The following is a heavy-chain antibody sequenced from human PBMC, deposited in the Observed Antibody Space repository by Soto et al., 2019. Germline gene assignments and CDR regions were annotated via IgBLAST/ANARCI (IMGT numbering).Heavy chain of an antibody. D-gene: IGHD3-10*01. V-gene: IGHV6-1*01. CDR3: AREVLLWFGESYYYYYGMDV. CDR1: GDSVSSNSAA. Sequence: SQTLSLTCAISGDSVSSNSAAWNWIRQSPSRGLEWLGRTYYRSKWYNDYAVSVKSRITINPDTSKNQFSLQLNSVTPEDTAVYYCAREVLLWFGESYYYYYGMDVWGQGTTVTVS. CDR2: TYYRSKWYN. J-gene: IGHJ6*02.